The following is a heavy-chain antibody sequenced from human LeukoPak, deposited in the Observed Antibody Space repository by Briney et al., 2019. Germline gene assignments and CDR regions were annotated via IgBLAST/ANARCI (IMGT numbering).Heavy chain of an antibody. V-gene: IGHV3-15*01. CDR3: TSGVGTRDY. J-gene: IGHJ4*02. Sequence: GGSLRLSCAASGFTFSSYPMTWVRQAPGKGLEWVGRIQSTTDGGTPDYATPVKGRFSISRDDSKNTLYLQMNSLKTEDTAVYYCTSGVGTRDYWGQGALVTVSS. CDR1: GFTFSSYP. D-gene: IGHD1-14*01. CDR2: IQSTTDGGTP.